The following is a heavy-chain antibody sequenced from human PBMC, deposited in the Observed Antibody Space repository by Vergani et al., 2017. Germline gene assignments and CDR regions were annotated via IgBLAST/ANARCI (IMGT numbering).Heavy chain of an antibody. CDR2: INPNSGGT. J-gene: IGHJ4*02. CDR1: GYTFTGYY. V-gene: IGHV1-2*02. Sequence: QVQLVQSGAEVKKPGASVKVSCKASGYTFTGYYMHWVRQAPGQGLEWMGWINPNSGGTNYAQKFQGRVTMTRDTSISTAYMELSRLRSDDTAVYYCARDRSSEYYDFWSGYYTLFDYWGQGTLVTVSS. CDR3: ARDRSSEYYDFWSGYYTLFDY. D-gene: IGHD3-3*01.